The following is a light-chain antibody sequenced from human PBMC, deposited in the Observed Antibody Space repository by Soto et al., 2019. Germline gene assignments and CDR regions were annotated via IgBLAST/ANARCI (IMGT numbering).Light chain of an antibody. J-gene: IGKJ4*01. V-gene: IGKV3-20*01. CDR2: GAS. CDR1: QSVSSSY. CDR3: QQYGSSPPVT. Sequence: EIVLTQSPGTLSLSPGERATLSCRASQSVSSSYLAWYQQKPGQAPRLLIYGASSRATGIPDRFSGSGSGTDFTLTISRQEPEDFAVYYCQQYGSSPPVTFGGGTKVEIK.